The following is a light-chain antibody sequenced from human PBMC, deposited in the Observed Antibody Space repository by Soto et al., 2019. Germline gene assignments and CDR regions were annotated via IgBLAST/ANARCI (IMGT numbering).Light chain of an antibody. CDR3: QQYGSSPTT. Sequence: GVTQSPSTLSLSTGERATLSCRASQSVFNNHIGWYQQKPGQAPRRLIFGASFRATGIPDRFSGSGSGTDFTLTISRLEPEDFAVYYCQQYGSSPTTFGQGTKVDIK. CDR1: QSVFNNH. CDR2: GAS. J-gene: IGKJ1*01. V-gene: IGKV3-20*01.